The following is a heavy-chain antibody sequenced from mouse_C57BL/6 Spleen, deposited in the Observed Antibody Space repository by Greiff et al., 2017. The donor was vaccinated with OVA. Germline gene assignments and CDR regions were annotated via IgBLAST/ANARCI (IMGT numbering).Heavy chain of an antibody. Sequence: VQLQQSGAELVRPGASVTLSCKASGYTFTDYEMHWVKQTPVHGLEWIGAIDPETGGTAYNQKFKGKAILTADKSSSTAYMELRSLTSEDSAVYYCTRGGNYGSPYYFGYWGQGTTLTVAS. CDR3: TRGGNYGSPYYFGY. J-gene: IGHJ2*01. D-gene: IGHD2-1*01. V-gene: IGHV1-15*01. CDR2: IDPETGGT. CDR1: GYTFTDYE.